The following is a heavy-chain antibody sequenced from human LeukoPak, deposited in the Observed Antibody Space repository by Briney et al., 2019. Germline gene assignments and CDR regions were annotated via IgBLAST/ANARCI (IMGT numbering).Heavy chain of an antibody. CDR1: GCTFSSYS. CDR2: IIPILGIA. D-gene: IGHD6-19*01. Sequence: SVKVSCKASGCTFSSYSISWVRQAPGQGRDWMGRIIPILGIANYAQKFQGRVTITADKSTSTAYMELSSLRSEDTAVYYCARSIAVAYFQHWGQGTLVTVSS. V-gene: IGHV1-69*02. J-gene: IGHJ1*01. CDR3: ARSIAVAYFQH.